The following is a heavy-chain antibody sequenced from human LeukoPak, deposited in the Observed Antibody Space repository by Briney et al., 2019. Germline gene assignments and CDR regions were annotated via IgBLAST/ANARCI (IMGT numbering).Heavy chain of an antibody. CDR3: ARVRYYYGSGSLYNWFDP. D-gene: IGHD3-10*01. J-gene: IGHJ5*02. Sequence: SVKVSCKASGGTFSSYAISWVRQAPGQGLEWMGGIIPFFGTANYAQKFQGRVTITTDESTSTAYMELSSLRSEDTAVYYCARVRYYYGSGSLYNWFDPWGQGTLVTVSS. V-gene: IGHV1-69*05. CDR2: IIPFFGTA. CDR1: GGTFSSYA.